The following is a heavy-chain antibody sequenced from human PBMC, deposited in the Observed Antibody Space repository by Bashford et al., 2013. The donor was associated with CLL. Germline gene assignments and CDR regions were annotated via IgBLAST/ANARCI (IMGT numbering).Heavy chain of an antibody. CDR2: ISYDGSNK. J-gene: IGHJ2*01. V-gene: IGHV3-30-3*01. CDR1: GFTFSSYA. Sequence: GGSLRLSCAASGFTFSSYAMHWVRQAPGKGLEWVAVISYDGSNKYYADLREGPIHPSPETIPRTRCICQMNSLRAEDTAVYYCASLTDRHIVLIRGGDWYFDLWGRGTLVTVSS. D-gene: IGHD2-8*01. CDR3: ASLTDRHIVLIRGGDWYFDL.